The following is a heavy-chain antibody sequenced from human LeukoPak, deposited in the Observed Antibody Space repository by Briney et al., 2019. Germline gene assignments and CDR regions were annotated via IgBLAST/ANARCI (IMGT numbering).Heavy chain of an antibody. V-gene: IGHV3-48*01. Sequence: GGSLRLSCAASGFNFNNYNMNWVRQAPGKGLEWVSYITLSSSTTYYADSVKGRFTIPRDNAKKSLYLQMNSLRAEDTAVYYCARDSYGYGDFDYWGQGTLVTVSS. D-gene: IGHD4-17*01. CDR3: ARDSYGYGDFDY. J-gene: IGHJ4*02. CDR2: ITLSSSTT. CDR1: GFNFNNYN.